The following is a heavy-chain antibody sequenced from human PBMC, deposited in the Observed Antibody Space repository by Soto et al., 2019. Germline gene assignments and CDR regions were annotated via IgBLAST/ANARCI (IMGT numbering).Heavy chain of an antibody. CDR1: GYTFTSYG. J-gene: IGHJ6*02. CDR2: ISAYNGNT. CDR3: ARSTLNGYCSSTSCYISYYYYYGMDV. V-gene: IGHV1-18*01. Sequence: GASVKVSCKASGYTFTSYGISWVRQAPGQGLEWMGWISAYNGNTNYAQKPQGRVTMTTDTSTSTAYMELRSLRSDDTAVYYCARSTLNGYCSSTSCYISYYYYYGMDVWGQGTTVTVSS. D-gene: IGHD2-2*02.